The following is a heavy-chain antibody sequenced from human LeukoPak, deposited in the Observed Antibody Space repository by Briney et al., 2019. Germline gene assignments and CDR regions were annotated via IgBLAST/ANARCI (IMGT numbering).Heavy chain of an antibody. CDR2: IYPGDSDT. D-gene: IGHD3-22*01. J-gene: IGHJ4*02. V-gene: IGHV5-51*01. CDR3: ARLPYKPADYYDSSGPIDY. CDR1: GYSFTSYW. Sequence: GESLKISCKGSGYSFTSYWIGWVRQMPGKGLEWMGIIYPGDSDTRYSPSFQGQVTISADKSISTAYLQWSSLKASDTAMYYSARLPYKPADYYDSSGPIDYWGQGTLVTVSS.